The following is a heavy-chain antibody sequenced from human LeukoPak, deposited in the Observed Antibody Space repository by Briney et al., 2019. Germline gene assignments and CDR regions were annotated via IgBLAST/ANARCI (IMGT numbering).Heavy chain of an antibody. Sequence: GRSLRLSCAASGFTFSSYGMHWVRQAPGKGLEWVAVISYDGSNKYYADSVKGRFTISRDNSKNTLYLQMNSLRAEDTAVYYCANDYEDPDYYDSSGYYINDYWGQGTLVTVSS. D-gene: IGHD3-22*01. J-gene: IGHJ4*02. V-gene: IGHV3-30*18. CDR3: ANDYEDPDYYDSSGYYINDY. CDR2: ISYDGSNK. CDR1: GFTFSSYG.